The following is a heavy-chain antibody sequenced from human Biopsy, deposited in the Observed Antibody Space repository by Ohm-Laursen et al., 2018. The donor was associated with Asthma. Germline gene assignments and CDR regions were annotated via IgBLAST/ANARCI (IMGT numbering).Heavy chain of an antibody. CDR2: ITTDDVHK. V-gene: IGHV3-33*08. D-gene: IGHD6-6*01. Sequence: SLRLSCSASGFAFNRFDMHWVRQAPGQGLEWLALITTDDVHKYNGESVRGRFSISRDNSKRTVYLHMAGLTVADTAVYFCARGEDPRPVADHLDIWGQGARVIVSS. CDR3: ARGEDPRPVADHLDI. CDR1: GFAFNRFD. J-gene: IGHJ4*02.